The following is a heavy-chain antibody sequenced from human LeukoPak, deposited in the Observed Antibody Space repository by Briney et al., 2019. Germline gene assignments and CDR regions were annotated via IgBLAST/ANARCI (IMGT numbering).Heavy chain of an antibody. CDR3: ARLGYSYGAIDY. D-gene: IGHD5-18*01. CDR1: GGSISSYY. V-gene: IGHV4-59*08. J-gene: IGHJ4*02. Sequence: SETLSHTCTVSGGSISSYYWGWIRQPPGKGLEWIGYIYYSGSTNYNPSLKSRVTISVDTSKNQFSLKLSSVTAADTAVYYCARLGYSYGAIDYWGQGTLVTVSS. CDR2: IYYSGST.